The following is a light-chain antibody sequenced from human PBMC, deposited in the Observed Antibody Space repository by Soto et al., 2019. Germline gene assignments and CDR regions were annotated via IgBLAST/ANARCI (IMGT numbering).Light chain of an antibody. CDR3: QQYDSYWGT. CDR2: DAS. Sequence: DIQMTQSPSTLSASVGDRVTITCRASQTISTWLAWFQQKPGKAPKLLIFDASTLEGGVPPRFSGSGSGKEFTLTISSLQPDDSATYYCQQYDSYWGTFGPGTKVEIK. CDR1: QTISTW. V-gene: IGKV1-5*01. J-gene: IGKJ1*01.